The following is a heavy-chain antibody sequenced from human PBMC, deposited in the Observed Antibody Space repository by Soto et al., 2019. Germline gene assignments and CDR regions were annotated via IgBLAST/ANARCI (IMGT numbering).Heavy chain of an antibody. Sequence: LRLSSAGSGFTISSSRMTWVRQAPRQGLEWVSSLRSSSSYIYYADSVKGRFTISRDNAKNSLYLQMNSLRAEDTAVYYCARDSYTTYYYDSSGYYQSYYYGMDVWGQGTTVTV. CDR2: LRSSSSYI. J-gene: IGHJ6*02. D-gene: IGHD3-22*01. CDR1: GFTISSSR. V-gene: IGHV3-21*01. CDR3: ARDSYTTYYYDSSGYYQSYYYGMDV.